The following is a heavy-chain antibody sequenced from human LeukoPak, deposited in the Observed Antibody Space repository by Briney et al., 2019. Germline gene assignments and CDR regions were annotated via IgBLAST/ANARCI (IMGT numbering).Heavy chain of an antibody. D-gene: IGHD3-3*01. CDR1: GFTFSGYS. J-gene: IGHJ4*02. CDR3: ARGYYTTPIDY. V-gene: IGHV3-21*04. CDR2: SSSSSYI. Sequence: GGSLRLSCAASGFTFSGYSMNWVRQAPGKGLEWVSSSSSSSYIYYADSVKGRFTISRDNAKNSLYLQMNSLRAEDTAVYYCARGYYTTPIDYWGQGTLVTVSS.